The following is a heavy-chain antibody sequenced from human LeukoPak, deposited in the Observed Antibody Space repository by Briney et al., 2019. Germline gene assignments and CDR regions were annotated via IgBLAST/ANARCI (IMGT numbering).Heavy chain of an antibody. Sequence: GASVKVSCKASGGTFSSYAISWVRQAPGQGLEWMGRIIPILGIANYAQKFQGRVTITADKSTSTAYMELSSLRSEDTAVYYCAREGYSYGYGYGMDVWGQGTTVTVSS. CDR2: IIPILGIA. J-gene: IGHJ6*02. CDR3: AREGYSYGYGYGMDV. CDR1: GGTFSSYA. V-gene: IGHV1-69*04. D-gene: IGHD5-18*01.